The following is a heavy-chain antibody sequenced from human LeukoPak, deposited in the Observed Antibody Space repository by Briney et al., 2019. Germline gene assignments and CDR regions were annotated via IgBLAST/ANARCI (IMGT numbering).Heavy chain of an antibody. J-gene: IGHJ2*01. D-gene: IGHD2-21*01. CDR2: INTISSTK. CDR3: ARSGGEGGWYFDL. V-gene: IGHV3-48*02. Sequence: GGSLRLSCAASGFTFSSYDMNWVRQAPGKGLEWVSYINTISSTKYYADSVKGRFTISRDNAKNSLSLQMNSLRDEDTAVYYCARSGGEGGWYFDLWGRGTLVTVSS. CDR1: GFTFSSYD.